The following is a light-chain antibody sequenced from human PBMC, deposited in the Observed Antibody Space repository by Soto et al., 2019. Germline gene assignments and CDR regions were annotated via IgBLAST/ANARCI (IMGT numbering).Light chain of an antibody. CDR2: AAS. J-gene: IGKJ1*01. CDR3: EQSYSTVWT. Sequence: DIQMTQSPSSLSASVGDRVTITCRASQSITSYLNWYQQKPGKAPKLLIYAASSLQSGVPPRFSGSGSGTDFTLTISSLQPEDIATDSSEQSYSTVWTVVQVTNVDIK. CDR1: QSITSY. V-gene: IGKV1-39*01.